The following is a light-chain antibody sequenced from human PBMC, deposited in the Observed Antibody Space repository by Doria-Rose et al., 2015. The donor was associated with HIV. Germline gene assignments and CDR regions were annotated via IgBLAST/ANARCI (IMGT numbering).Light chain of an antibody. CDR2: WAS. J-gene: IGKJ3*01. CDR3: QQYYDTPS. V-gene: IGKV4-1*01. CDR1: QSLLCSSKSY. Sequence: DIRMTQSPESLGMSLGESATLNCKSNQSLLCSSKSYLAWYQQKPGQPPKLLIYWASTRQSGVPARFSGSGSGTDFTLTISSLEAEDVAVYYCQQYYDTPSFGPGTTVDIK.